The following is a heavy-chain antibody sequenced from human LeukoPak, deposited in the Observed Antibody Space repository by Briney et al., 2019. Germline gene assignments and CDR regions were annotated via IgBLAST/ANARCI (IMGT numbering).Heavy chain of an antibody. J-gene: IGHJ3*02. D-gene: IGHD3-22*01. CDR2: INWNGGST. V-gene: IGHV3-20*04. Sequence: PGGSLRLSCAASGFTFDDYGMSWVRQAPGKGLVWVSGINWNGGSTGYADSVKGRFTISRDNAKNSLYLQMNSLRAEDMALYYCAKAAYSSGYYQLDAFDIWGQGTMVTVSS. CDR3: AKAAYSSGYYQLDAFDI. CDR1: GFTFDDYG.